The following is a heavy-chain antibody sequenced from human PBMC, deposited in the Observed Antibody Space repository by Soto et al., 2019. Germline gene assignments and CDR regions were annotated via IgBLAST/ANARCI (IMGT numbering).Heavy chain of an antibody. CDR1: GFTFSSFS. V-gene: IGHV3-30-3*01. D-gene: IGHD6-19*01. J-gene: IGHJ4*02. CDR2: ISYDGSTK. Sequence: QVQLVESGGGVVQPGRSLRLSCAASGFTFSSFSLHWVRQAPGKGLEWLALISYDGSTKHNADSVKGRFTVSRDNSNNTLYLQLSSLRPEDTAVYYCARTTTVAGTPEFDYWGQGTLVTVSS. CDR3: ARTTTVAGTPEFDY.